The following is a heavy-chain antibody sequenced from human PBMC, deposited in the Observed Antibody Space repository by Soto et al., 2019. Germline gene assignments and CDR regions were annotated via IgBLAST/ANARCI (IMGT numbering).Heavy chain of an antibody. CDR3: ARHRDILSGYSAADN. CDR1: GYSFTNYW. D-gene: IGHD3-9*01. Sequence: GESLKLSRKSSGYSFTNYWITWMRQTPGKGLECMGMIDPSDSYSNYSPSFQGHVTMSVDKSISSAYLQFSSLKASDTAMYYCARHRDILSGYSAADNWGQGTQVTVSS. CDR2: IDPSDSYS. V-gene: IGHV5-10-1*01. J-gene: IGHJ4*02.